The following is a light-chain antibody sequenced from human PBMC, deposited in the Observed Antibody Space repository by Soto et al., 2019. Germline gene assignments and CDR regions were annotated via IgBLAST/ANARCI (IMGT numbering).Light chain of an antibody. V-gene: IGKV1-12*01. J-gene: IGKJ4*01. Sequence: DIQMTQSPSSVSASVGGRVTITCRASQDIAGWLAWYQQKPGKPPKLLISSASTLQRGVTSRFSGSGSGTDFTLTISSLPPEDCATFYCQQADSLPTLGGGNKVEL. CDR1: QDIAGW. CDR2: SAS. CDR3: QQADSLPT.